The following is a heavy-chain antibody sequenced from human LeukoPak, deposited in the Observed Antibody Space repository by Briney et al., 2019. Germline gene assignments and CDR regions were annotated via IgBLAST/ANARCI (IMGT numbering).Heavy chain of an antibody. CDR2: ISAYNGNT. Sequence: ASVKVSCKASGGTFSSYAISWVRQAPGQGLEWMGWISAYNGNTNYAQKLQGRVTMTTDTSTSTAYMELRSLRSDDTAVYYCARDRGYEVFDYWGQGTLVTVSS. CDR3: ARDRGYEVFDY. CDR1: GGTFSSYA. D-gene: IGHD5-12*01. V-gene: IGHV1-18*01. J-gene: IGHJ4*02.